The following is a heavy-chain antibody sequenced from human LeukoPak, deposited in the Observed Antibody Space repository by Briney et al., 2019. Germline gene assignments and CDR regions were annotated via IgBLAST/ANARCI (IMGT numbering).Heavy chain of an antibody. J-gene: IGHJ3*02. CDR1: GTSFTNYW. CDR3: ARGRTTVVTPDAFDI. V-gene: IGHV5-51*01. D-gene: IGHD4-23*01. CDR2: IYDGDT. Sequence: GESLKISFKGSGTSFTNYWIAWVRQMPGKGLECMGIIYDGDTRYSPSFQGQVTISADKSISTAYLQWSSLKASDTAMYYCARGRTTVVTPDAFDIWGQGTMVTVSS.